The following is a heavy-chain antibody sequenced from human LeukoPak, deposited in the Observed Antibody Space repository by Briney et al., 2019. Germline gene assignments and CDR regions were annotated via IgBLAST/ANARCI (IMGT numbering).Heavy chain of an antibody. D-gene: IGHD2-2*01. CDR2: INPSGGST. Sequence: ASVKVSCKASGYTFTSYYMHWVRQAPGQGLEWMGIINPSGGSTSYAQKFQGRVTITADKSTSTAYMELSSLSYEDTAVYYCAREVDEPKGTRDAFDIWGQGTMVIVSS. CDR1: GYTFTSYY. J-gene: IGHJ3*02. V-gene: IGHV1-46*01. CDR3: AREVDEPKGTRDAFDI.